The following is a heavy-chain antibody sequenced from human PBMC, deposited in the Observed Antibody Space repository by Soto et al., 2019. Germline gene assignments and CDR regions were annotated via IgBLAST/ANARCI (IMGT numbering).Heavy chain of an antibody. D-gene: IGHD4-17*01. CDR1: GYTLTELS. J-gene: IGHJ4*02. CDR2: FDPEDGET. CDR3: ATITNYGDYYFDY. V-gene: IGHV1-24*01. Sequence: ASVTVSCQVSGYTLTELSMHWVRQAPGKGLEWMGGFDPEDGETIYAQKFQGRVTMTEDTSTDTAYMELSSLRSEDTAVYYCATITNYGDYYFDYWGQGTLVTVSS.